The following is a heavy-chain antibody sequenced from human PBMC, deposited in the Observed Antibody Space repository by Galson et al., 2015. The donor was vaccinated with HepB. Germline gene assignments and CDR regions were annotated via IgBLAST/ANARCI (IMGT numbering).Heavy chain of an antibody. CDR1: GGPISSGAYY. D-gene: IGHD6-13*01. Sequence: TLSLTCTFSGGPISSGAYYWSWIRQHAGKGLEWIGYIHYSGRTYYSPSLKSRVTMSVDTSKSQFALKLNSVTAADTAVYYCVRGDEAAAMDVWGKGTTVTLSS. V-gene: IGHV4-31*03. CDR2: IHYSGRT. CDR3: VRGDEAAAMDV. J-gene: IGHJ6*03.